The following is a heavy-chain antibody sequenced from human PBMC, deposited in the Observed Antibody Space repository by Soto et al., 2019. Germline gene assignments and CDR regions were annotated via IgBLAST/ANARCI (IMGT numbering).Heavy chain of an antibody. D-gene: IGHD1-26*01. J-gene: IGHJ4*02. CDR1: GYNFTSYA. CDR3: AIGLRLYFFDY. V-gene: IGHV1-3*01. Sequence: QVQLLQSWAEVKKPGASVKVSCKASGYNFTSYAMPWVRQAPGQRLAWMGWLNAGNGNTKYSQKFQGRVTITRDTAAITAYLELSLLRSEDTAVSYCAIGLRLYFFDYWGQGTLGTVAA. CDR2: LNAGNGNT.